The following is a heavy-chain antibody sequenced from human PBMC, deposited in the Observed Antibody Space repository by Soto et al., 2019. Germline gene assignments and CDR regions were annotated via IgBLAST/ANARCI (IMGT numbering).Heavy chain of an antibody. CDR3: ARYLNGNCFDP. CDR2: IYYSGST. V-gene: IGHV4-59*01. Sequence: PSETLSLTCTVSGGSISSYYWSWIRQPPGKGLEWIGYIYYSGSTNYNPSLKSRVTISVDTSKNQFSLKLSSVTAADTAVYYCARYLNGNCFDPWGQGTLVTVSS. CDR1: GGSISSYY. J-gene: IGHJ5*02.